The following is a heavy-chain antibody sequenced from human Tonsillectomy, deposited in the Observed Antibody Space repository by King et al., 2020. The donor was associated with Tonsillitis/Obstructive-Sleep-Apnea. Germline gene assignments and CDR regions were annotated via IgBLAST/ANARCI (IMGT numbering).Heavy chain of an antibody. CDR2: ISYDGSNK. D-gene: IGHD3-10*01. J-gene: IGHJ4*02. CDR1: GFTFSSYA. V-gene: IGHV3-30*01. Sequence: VQLVESGGGVVQPGRSLRLSCAASGFTFSSYAMHWVRQAPGKGLEWVAVISYDGSNKYYADSVKGRFTISRDNSKNTRYLQMNSLRAEDTAVYYCTRDCGRFRELFYFDYWGQGTLVTVSS. CDR3: TRDCGRFRELFYFDY.